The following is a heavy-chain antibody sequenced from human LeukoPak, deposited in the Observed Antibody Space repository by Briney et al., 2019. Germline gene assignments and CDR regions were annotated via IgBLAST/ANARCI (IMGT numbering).Heavy chain of an antibody. D-gene: IGHD6-6*01. J-gene: IGHJ4*02. V-gene: IGHV4-59*08. CDR2: IYYSGST. Sequence: LEWIGYIYYSGSTNYNPSLKSRVTISVDTSKNQFSLKLSSVTAADTAVYYCARPPGYSSSAWGQGTLVTVSS. CDR3: ARPPGYSSSA.